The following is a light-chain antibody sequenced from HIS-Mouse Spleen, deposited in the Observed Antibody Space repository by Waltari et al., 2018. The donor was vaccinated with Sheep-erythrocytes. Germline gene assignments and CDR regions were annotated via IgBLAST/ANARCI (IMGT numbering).Light chain of an antibody. Sequence: EIVLTQSPATLSLSPGERATLSCRASQSVSSYLAWYQQKPGQARRLLNYDASNRATGIPARFSGSGSGTDFTLTISSLEPEDVAVYCCQQRSNWLTFGGGTKVEIK. CDR2: DAS. V-gene: IGKV3-11*01. CDR3: QQRSNWLT. J-gene: IGKJ4*01. CDR1: QSVSSY.